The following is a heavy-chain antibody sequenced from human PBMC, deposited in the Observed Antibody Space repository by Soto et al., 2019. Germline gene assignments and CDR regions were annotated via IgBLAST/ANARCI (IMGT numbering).Heavy chain of an antibody. CDR3: ASGYGDYVAGFDY. J-gene: IGHJ4*02. V-gene: IGHV4-30-2*02. D-gene: IGHD4-17*01. CDR1: GGSISSGGYS. CDR2: IYHSGTT. Sequence: SETLSLTCAVSGGSISSGGYSWSWIRQPPGKGLEWIGYIYHSGTTYYNPSLKSRVTISVDTSKNQFSLKLRSVTAADSAVYYCASGYGDYVAGFDYWGQGTLVTVSS.